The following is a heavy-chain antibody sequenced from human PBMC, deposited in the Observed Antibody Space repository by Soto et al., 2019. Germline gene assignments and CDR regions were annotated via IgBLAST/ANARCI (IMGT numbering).Heavy chain of an antibody. CDR3: ARDQQRLERYFDWFRYYYGMDV. CDR1: GYTFTSYA. D-gene: IGHD3-9*01. Sequence: ASVKVSCKASGYTFTSYAMHWVRQAPGQRLEWMGWINAGNGNTKYSQKFQGRVTITRDTSASTAYMELSSLRSEDTAVYYCARDQQRLERYFDWFRYYYGMDVWGQGTTVTVSS. CDR2: INAGNGNT. J-gene: IGHJ6*02. V-gene: IGHV1-3*01.